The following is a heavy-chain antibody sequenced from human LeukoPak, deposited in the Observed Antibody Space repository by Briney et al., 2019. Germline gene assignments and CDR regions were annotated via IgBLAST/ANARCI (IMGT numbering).Heavy chain of an antibody. V-gene: IGHV4-59*11. CDR3: TRDRRDGYNYVDL. J-gene: IGHJ5*02. D-gene: IGHD5-24*01. Sequence: SETLSLTCIVSGGSISSHYWRWIRQPPGKGLEWIGYISYSGSTESNPSLKSRVTISVDTSKNQFSLKLRSVTAADTAVYYCTRDRRDGYNYVDLWGQGTLVTVSS. CDR2: ISYSGST. CDR1: GGSISSHY.